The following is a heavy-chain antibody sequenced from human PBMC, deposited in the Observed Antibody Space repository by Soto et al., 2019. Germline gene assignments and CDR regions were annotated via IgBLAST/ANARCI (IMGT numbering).Heavy chain of an antibody. J-gene: IGHJ5*02. V-gene: IGHV3-23*01. Sequence: PGGSLRLSCAASGFTVSSSQMTWVRQAPGKGLEWVSSIPYSGGSTYYADSVKGRFTVSRDNSKNTVYLQMNSLRAEDTAVYYCAKDLPGDLLPTCFAAWGQGTLVTVSS. CDR3: AKDLPGDLLPTCFAA. D-gene: IGHD2-15*01. CDR1: GFTVSSSQ. CDR2: IPYSGGST.